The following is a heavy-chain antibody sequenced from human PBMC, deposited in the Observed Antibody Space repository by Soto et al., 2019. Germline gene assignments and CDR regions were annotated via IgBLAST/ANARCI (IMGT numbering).Heavy chain of an antibody. CDR1: GFTFRSFT. Sequence: GGSLRLSCAASGFTFRSFTMNWVRQAPGKGLEWVSTISSNSAYIYYTDALRGRFTISRDNAKNQFSLRLSSVTAADTAMYYCARGSSMWDYWGQGTLVTVSS. CDR2: ISSNSAYI. V-gene: IGHV3-21*04. J-gene: IGHJ4*02. D-gene: IGHD6-13*01. CDR3: ARGSSMWDY.